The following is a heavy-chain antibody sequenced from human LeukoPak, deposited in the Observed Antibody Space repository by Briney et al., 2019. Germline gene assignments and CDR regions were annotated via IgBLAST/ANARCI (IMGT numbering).Heavy chain of an antibody. CDR1: GFTFSSFG. CDR3: AKDAIGIGYCSSTSCYSYLSS. Sequence: GGSLRLSCAASGFTFSSFGMHWVRQAPGKGLEWVAVISYDGSNKYYADSVKDRFTISRDNSKNTLYLQMNSLRAEDTAVYYCAKDAIGIGYCSSTSCYSYLSSWGQGTMVTVSS. J-gene: IGHJ3*01. CDR2: ISYDGSNK. D-gene: IGHD2-2*01. V-gene: IGHV3-30*18.